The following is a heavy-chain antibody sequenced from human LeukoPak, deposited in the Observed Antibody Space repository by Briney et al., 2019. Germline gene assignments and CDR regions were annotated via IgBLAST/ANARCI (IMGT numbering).Heavy chain of an antibody. CDR3: AKEICYYGSGSYCHYFDY. V-gene: IGHV3-30*02. CDR1: GFTFSSYG. D-gene: IGHD3-10*01. Sequence: GRSLRLSCAASGFTFSSYGMHWVRQAPGKGLEWVAVIRYDGSNKFYADSVKGRFTISRDNSKNTLYLEMNSLRPEDTAVYYCAKEICYYGSGSYCHYFDYWGQGTLVTVSS. CDR2: IRYDGSNK. J-gene: IGHJ4*02.